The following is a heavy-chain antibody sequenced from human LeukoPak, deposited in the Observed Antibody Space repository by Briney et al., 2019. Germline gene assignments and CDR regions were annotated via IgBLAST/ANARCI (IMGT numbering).Heavy chain of an antibody. J-gene: IGHJ5*02. D-gene: IGHD6-13*01. V-gene: IGHV4-34*01. Sequence: SETLSLTCAVYGGSFSGYYWSWIRQPPGKGLEWIGEINHSGSTNYNPSLKSRVTISVDTSKNQFPLKLSSVTAADTAVYYCARVGAAAGSWGQGTLVTVSS. CDR3: ARVGAAAGS. CDR2: INHSGST. CDR1: GGSFSGYY.